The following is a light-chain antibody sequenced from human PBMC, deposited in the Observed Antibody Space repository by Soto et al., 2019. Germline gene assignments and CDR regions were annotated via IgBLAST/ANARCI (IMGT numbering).Light chain of an antibody. J-gene: IGKJ5*01. CDR1: QSVGNS. V-gene: IGKV3-20*01. CDR3: QQYGYSPIT. CDR2: AAS. Sequence: EMELTQSPATLSLAPGEGATLSCRASQSVGNSVAWYQQIPGQAPRLLIYAASSRATGSPDRFSGGGSGTDFTLTISRLEPEDFAVYYCQQYGYSPITFGQGTRLEI.